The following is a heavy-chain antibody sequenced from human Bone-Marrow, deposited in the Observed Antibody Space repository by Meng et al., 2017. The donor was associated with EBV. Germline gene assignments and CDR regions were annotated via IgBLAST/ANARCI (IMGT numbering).Heavy chain of an antibody. D-gene: IGHD1-1*01. J-gene: IGHJ4*02. Sequence: EVALLASAGGLVQPWASWSLPFAASGFTLSTRPMSWVRQAPGKGLEWVSAISGAGTTHYIDSVKGRFTISRDSSRNTLYLQMDSLRAEDTAIYFCANVDWNQNGGYWGQGTLVTVSS. V-gene: IGHV3-23*01. CDR2: ISGAGTT. CDR3: ANVDWNQNGGY. CDR1: GFTLSTRP.